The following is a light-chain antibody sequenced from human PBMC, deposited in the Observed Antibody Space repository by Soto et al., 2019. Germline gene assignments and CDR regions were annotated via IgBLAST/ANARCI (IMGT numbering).Light chain of an antibody. CDR2: LGS. CDR3: MQGLQSTIT. Sequence: DIVMTQSPLSLPVTPGESASISCRSSQSLLHRNGKNYLDWYLQKPGQSPQLLIYLGSSRASGVPDRVSGSGSGTDFTLKIGRVEAEDVGIYYCMQGLQSTITFGQGTRLEIK. CDR1: QSLLHRNGKNY. V-gene: IGKV2-28*01. J-gene: IGKJ5*01.